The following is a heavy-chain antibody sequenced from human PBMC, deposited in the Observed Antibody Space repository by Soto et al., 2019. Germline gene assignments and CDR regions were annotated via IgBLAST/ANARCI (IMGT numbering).Heavy chain of an antibody. Sequence: PSETLSLTCAVSGVSISTSNWWNWVRQPPGKGLEWIGEISHSGTTNYNPSLKSRVTISLDKSKNQFSLKLSSVTAADTAVYYCARAWSGMGVWGQGTTVTVSS. CDR2: ISHSGTT. J-gene: IGHJ6*02. CDR3: ARAWSGMGV. D-gene: IGHD3-3*01. CDR1: GVSISTSNW. V-gene: IGHV4-4*02.